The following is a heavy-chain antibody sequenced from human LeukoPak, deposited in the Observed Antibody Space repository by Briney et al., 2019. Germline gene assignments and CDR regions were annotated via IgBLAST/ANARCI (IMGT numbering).Heavy chain of an antibody. CDR3: ARPDVITGRGNWFDP. J-gene: IGHJ5*02. CDR1: GGSFSGYY. D-gene: IGHD1-20*01. V-gene: IGHV4-34*01. Sequence: PSEALSLTCAVYGGSFSGYYWSWIRQPPGKGLEWIGEINHSGSTNYNPSLKSRVTISVDTSKNQFSLKLSSVAAADTAVYYCARPDVITGRGNWFDPWGQGTLVTVSS. CDR2: INHSGST.